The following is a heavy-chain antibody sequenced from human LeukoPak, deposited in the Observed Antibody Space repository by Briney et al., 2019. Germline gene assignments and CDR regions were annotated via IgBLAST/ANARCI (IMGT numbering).Heavy chain of an antibody. CDR3: ARDAFDYYYGMDV. CDR1: GFTFSNYA. J-gene: IGHJ6*02. D-gene: IGHD3-16*01. Sequence: GGSLRLSCAASGFTFSNYAIHWVRQAPGKGLEWVANIKQDGSEKYYVDSVKGRFTISRDNAKNSLYLQMNSLRAEDTAVYYCARDAFDYYYGMDVWGQGTTVTVSS. CDR2: IKQDGSEK. V-gene: IGHV3-7*01.